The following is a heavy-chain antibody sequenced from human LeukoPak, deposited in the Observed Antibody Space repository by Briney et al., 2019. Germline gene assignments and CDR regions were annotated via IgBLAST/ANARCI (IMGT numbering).Heavy chain of an antibody. Sequence: SETLSLTCIVSGGSISSYYWSWIRQPPGKGLEWIGYIYYSGSTNYNPSLKSRVTMSVDTSKNQFSLKLSSVTAADTAVYYCATQAGATKIDYWGQGTLVTVSS. CDR2: IYYSGST. CDR1: GGSISSYY. CDR3: ATQAGATKIDY. J-gene: IGHJ4*02. D-gene: IGHD1-26*01. V-gene: IGHV4-59*12.